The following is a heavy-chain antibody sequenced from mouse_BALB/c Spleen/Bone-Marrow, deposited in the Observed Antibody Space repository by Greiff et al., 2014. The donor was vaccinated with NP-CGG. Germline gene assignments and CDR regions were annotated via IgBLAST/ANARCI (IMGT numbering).Heavy chain of an antibody. J-gene: IGHJ3*01. V-gene: IGHV1-4*01. CDR3: ARDWTNPFAY. Sequence: QVHVKQSGAELARPGASVKMSCKASGYTFTSYTMHWVKQRPGQGLEWIGYINPSSGYTNYNQKFKDKATLTADKSSSTAYMQLSRLTSEDSAVYYCARDWTNPFAYWGQGTLVTVSA. D-gene: IGHD1-3*01. CDR1: GYTFTSYT. CDR2: INPSSGYT.